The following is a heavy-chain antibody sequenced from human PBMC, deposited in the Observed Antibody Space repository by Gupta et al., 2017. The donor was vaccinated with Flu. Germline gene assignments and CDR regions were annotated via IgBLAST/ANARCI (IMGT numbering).Heavy chain of an antibody. V-gene: IGHV3-48*03. CDR3: ARGAARIGVGGAATGYFQL. D-gene: IGHD3-3*01. CDR1: GFTFSSYE. CDR2: ISNSGNTI. J-gene: IGHJ1*01. Sequence: EVQLVESGGGWVQPGGSLRLSCVASGFTFSSYEVNWVRQSPGKGLEWVSYISNSGNTIYYAESVKGRFTSSRDNAKNSVYLQRNSLRAEDTAIYYCARGAARIGVGGAATGYFQLWGQGTLVTVSS.